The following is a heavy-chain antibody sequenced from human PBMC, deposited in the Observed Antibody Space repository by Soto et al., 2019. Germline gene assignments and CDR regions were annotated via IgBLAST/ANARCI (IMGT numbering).Heavy chain of an antibody. CDR1: GFTVSSNY. D-gene: IGHD5-12*01. CDR3: ASENIVALGFDY. Sequence: GGSLRLSCAASGFTVSSNYMSWVRQAPGKGLEWVSVIYSGGSTYYADSVKGRFTISRDNSKNTLYLQMNSLRAEDTAVYYCASENIVALGFDYWGQGTLVIVSS. J-gene: IGHJ4*02. V-gene: IGHV3-66*01. CDR2: IYSGGST.